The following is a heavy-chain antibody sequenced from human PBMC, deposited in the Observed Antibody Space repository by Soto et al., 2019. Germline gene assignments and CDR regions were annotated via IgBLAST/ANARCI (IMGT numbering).Heavy chain of an antibody. J-gene: IGHJ4*02. V-gene: IGHV1-2*02. CDR2: INPKIGEV. Sequence: RASVKVSCKASGYTFSGYYLHWVRQAPGQGLEWMGWINPKIGEVKYAQKFQGRVSMTSDTSNNTVYMELSRLRSDDTAVYYCATMVIDAPMVAPSDYWGQGSLVTVSS. CDR1: GYTFSGYY. CDR3: ATMVIDAPMVAPSDY. D-gene: IGHD2-21*01.